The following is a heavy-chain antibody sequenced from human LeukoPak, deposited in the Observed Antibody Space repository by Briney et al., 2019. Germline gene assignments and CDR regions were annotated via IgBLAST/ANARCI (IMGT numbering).Heavy chain of an antibody. CDR1: GGTFSSYA. CDR2: IIPIFGTA. CDR3: ARGHTVVTPGNLNWFDP. D-gene: IGHD4-23*01. Sequence: GASVKVSCKASGGTFSSYAISWVRQAPGQGLGWMGGIIPIFGTANYAQKFQGRVTITADESTSTAYMELSSLRSEDTAVYYCARGHTVVTPGNLNWFDPWGQGTLVTVSS. J-gene: IGHJ5*02. V-gene: IGHV1-69*13.